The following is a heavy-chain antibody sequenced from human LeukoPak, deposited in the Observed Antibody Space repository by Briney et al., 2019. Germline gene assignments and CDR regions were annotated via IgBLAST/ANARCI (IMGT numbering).Heavy chain of an antibody. J-gene: IGHJ4*02. V-gene: IGHV1-2*02. CDR1: GYTFTGYY. CDR2: INPNSVGT. Sequence: ASVKVSCKASGYTFTGYYMHWVRQAPGQGLEWMGWINPNSVGTNYAQKFQGRVTMTRDTSISTAYMELSRLRSDDTAVYYCASYPLMDKGDYWGQGTLVTVSS. CDR3: ASYPLMDKGDY. D-gene: IGHD2-2*03.